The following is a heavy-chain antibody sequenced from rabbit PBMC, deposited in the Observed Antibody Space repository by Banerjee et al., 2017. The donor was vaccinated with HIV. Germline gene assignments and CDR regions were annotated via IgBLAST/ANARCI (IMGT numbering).Heavy chain of an antibody. V-gene: IGHV1S40*01. J-gene: IGHJ6*01. Sequence: QSLEESGGGLVQPEGSLTLTCKASGFSFSSGDYICWVRQAPGKGLEWISCIAGSSTGFTYSATWAKGRFTISSHNAQNTLYLQLNSLTAADTATYFCVRGASSSGYYSLWGPGTLVTVS. CDR2: IAGSSTGFT. D-gene: IGHD1-1*01. CDR1: GFSFSSGDY. CDR3: VRGASSSGYYSL.